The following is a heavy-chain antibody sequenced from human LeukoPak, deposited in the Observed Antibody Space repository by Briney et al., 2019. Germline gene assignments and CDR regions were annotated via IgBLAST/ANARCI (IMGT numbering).Heavy chain of an antibody. Sequence: GGSLRLSCAASGFTFSGSSIQWVRQASGKGLEWVALIRTKANTYATAYAASVTGRFTISRDDSKTTSYLQMNSLKTEDTALYFCTTSYSGNSWYDWFGPWGQGTLVTVSS. J-gene: IGHJ5*02. CDR3: TTSYSGNSWYDWFGP. CDR1: GFTFSGSS. CDR2: IRTKANTYAT. D-gene: IGHD6-13*01. V-gene: IGHV3-73*01.